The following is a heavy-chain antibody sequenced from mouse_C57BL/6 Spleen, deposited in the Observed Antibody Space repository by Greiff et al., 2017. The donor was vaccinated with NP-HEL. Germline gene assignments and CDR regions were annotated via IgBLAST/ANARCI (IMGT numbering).Heavy chain of an antibody. V-gene: IGHV6-3*01. D-gene: IGHD1-1*01. CDR1: GFTFSNYW. CDR3: TFNYYGSSYEYFDV. Sequence: EVKLEESGGGLVQPGGSMKLSCVASGFTFSNYWMNWVRQSPEKGLEWVAQIRLKSDNYATNYAESVKGRFTISRDDSKSSVYLQMNNLRTEDTGIYYCTFNYYGSSYEYFDVWGTGTTVTVSS. J-gene: IGHJ1*03. CDR2: IRLKSDNYAT.